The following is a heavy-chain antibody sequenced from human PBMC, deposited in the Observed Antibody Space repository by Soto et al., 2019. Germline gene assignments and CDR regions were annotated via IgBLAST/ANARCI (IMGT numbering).Heavy chain of an antibody. CDR3: PTAGQVVRAKYFQQ. D-gene: IGHD3-10*01. J-gene: IGHJ1*01. CDR1: GFTFSNAW. CDR2: IKSKTDGGTT. Sequence: EVQLVESGGGLVKPGGSLRLSCAASGFTFSNAWMSWVRQAPGKGLEWVGRIKSKTDGGTTDYAAPVKGRFTISRDDSKNTLHLQMTSLKTKDTAVYYCPTAGQVVRAKYFQQWGQGTLVTVSS. V-gene: IGHV3-15*01.